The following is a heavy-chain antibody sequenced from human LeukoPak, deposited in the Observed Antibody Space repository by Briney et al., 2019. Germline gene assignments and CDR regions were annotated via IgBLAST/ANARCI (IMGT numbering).Heavy chain of an antibody. J-gene: IGHJ5*02. D-gene: IGHD6-13*01. CDR2: MSPNSGNT. Sequence: ASVKVSCKASGYTFTSYDINWLRQATGQGLEWMGWMSPNSGNTGYAQKFQGRVTMTRNTSISTAYMELSSLRSEDTAVYYCAILPDGIAAAGTLGNWFDPWGQGTLVTVSS. CDR3: AILPDGIAAAGTLGNWFDP. CDR1: GYTFTSYD. V-gene: IGHV1-8*01.